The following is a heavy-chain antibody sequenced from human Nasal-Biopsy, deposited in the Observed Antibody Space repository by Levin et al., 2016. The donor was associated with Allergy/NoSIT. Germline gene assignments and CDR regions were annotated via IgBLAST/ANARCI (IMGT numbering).Heavy chain of an antibody. D-gene: IGHD6-19*01. Sequence: ASVKVSCKASGYTFTTYGISWVRQAPGQGLEWMAWISPFNNNTNYAQKVQDKITLTTDRSTTTAHMELRDLTSDDTAIYYCARLAVPERGESYWGQGTLVTVSS. CDR1: GYTFTTYG. J-gene: IGHJ4*02. CDR2: ISPFNNNT. V-gene: IGHV1-18*04. CDR3: ARLAVPERGESY.